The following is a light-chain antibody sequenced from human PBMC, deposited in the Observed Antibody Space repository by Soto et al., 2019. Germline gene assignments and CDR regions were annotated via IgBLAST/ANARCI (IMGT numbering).Light chain of an antibody. J-gene: IGKJ5*01. CDR2: DTS. CDR1: QSVSGN. CDR3: QQYSKWPT. Sequence: EIVMTQSPATLSVSPGERATLSCRASQSVSGNLAWYQQKPAQAPRLLIYDTSSRATALPARFSGSGSGTEFTLTISSLQSEDFAVYYCQQYSKWPTFGQGTRLEIK. V-gene: IGKV3-15*01.